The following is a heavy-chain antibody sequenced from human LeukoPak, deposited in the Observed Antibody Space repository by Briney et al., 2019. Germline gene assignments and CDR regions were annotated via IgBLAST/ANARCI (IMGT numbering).Heavy chain of an antibody. J-gene: IGHJ4*02. CDR2: INPNSGGT. CDR1: GYTFTGYY. Sequence: ASVKVSCKASGYTFTGYYMHWVRQAPGQGLEWMGWINPNSGGTNYAQEFQGRVTMTRDTSMSTAYMELSRLRSDDTAVYYCARPDDGTSIPDYWGQGTLVTVSS. CDR3: ARPDDGTSIPDY. V-gene: IGHV1-2*02. D-gene: IGHD2-2*01.